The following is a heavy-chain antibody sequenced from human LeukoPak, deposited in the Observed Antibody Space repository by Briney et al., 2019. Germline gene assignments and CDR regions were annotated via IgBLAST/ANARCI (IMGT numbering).Heavy chain of an antibody. D-gene: IGHD2-2*01. Sequence: SETLSLTCTVSGYSISSGYYWGWIRQPPGKGLEWIGSIYHSGSTYYNPSLKSRVTISVDTSKNQFSLKLSSVTAADTAVYYCARGIGAMRFPFYMDVWGKGTTVTVSS. CDR3: ARGIGAMRFPFYMDV. CDR1: GYSISSGYY. J-gene: IGHJ6*03. V-gene: IGHV4-38-2*02. CDR2: IYHSGST.